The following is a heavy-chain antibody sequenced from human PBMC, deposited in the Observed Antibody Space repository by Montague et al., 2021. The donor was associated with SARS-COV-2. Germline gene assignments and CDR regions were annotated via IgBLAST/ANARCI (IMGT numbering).Heavy chain of an antibody. V-gene: IGHV4-4*02. CDR3: ARDSSGLSRFDY. Sequence: SETLSLTCAVSGGSISSSNWWSWVRQHPGKGLEWIGEIYHSGSTNYNPSLKSRVTISVDKSKNQFSLKLSSVTAADTAVYYCARDSSGLSRFDYWGQGTLVTVSS. CDR2: IYHSGST. J-gene: IGHJ4*02. CDR1: GGSISSSNW. D-gene: IGHD6-19*01.